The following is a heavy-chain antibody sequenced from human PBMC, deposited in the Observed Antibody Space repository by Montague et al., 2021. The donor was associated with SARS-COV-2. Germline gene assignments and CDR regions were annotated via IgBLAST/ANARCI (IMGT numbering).Heavy chain of an antibody. Sequence: SETLSLTCTVSGDSVSSSDHYWGWIRQPPGKGLEWLGLVYYSGYTYYNPSVKGRVTISIDASKNQFSMKLNSLTATDTAIYHCARRRLREDCFDFWGQGTLLTVSS. J-gene: IGHJ4*02. D-gene: IGHD4-17*01. CDR3: ARRRLREDCFDF. CDR2: VYYSGYT. CDR1: GDSVSSSDHY. V-gene: IGHV4-39*01.